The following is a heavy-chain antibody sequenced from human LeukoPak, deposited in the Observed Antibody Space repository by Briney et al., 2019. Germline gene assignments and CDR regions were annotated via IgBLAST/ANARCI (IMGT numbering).Heavy chain of an antibody. J-gene: IGHJ3*02. V-gene: IGHV3-30*04. CDR3: ARDPLAVAGTDEAFDI. CDR1: GFTFSSYA. CDR2: LSYDGSNK. Sequence: GGSLRLSCAASGFTFSSYAMHWVRQAPGKGLEWVAVLSYDGSNKYYADSVKGRFTISRDNSKNTLYLQMNSLRAEDTGVYYCARDPLAVAGTDEAFDIWGQGTMVTVSS. D-gene: IGHD6-19*01.